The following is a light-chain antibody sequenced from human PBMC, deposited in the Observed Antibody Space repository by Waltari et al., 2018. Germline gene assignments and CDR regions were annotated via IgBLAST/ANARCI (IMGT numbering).Light chain of an antibody. Sequence: EIVLTQSPGTLSLSPGERATLSCRASQSVGKSLAWYQHKPGQAPRLLIYDASSRATGIPDRCSGSGSGTDFSLTISRLEPEDCSVYYCQHYVTLPATFGQGTKVEV. CDR3: QHYVTLPAT. V-gene: IGKV3-20*01. CDR1: QSVGKS. J-gene: IGKJ1*01. CDR2: DAS.